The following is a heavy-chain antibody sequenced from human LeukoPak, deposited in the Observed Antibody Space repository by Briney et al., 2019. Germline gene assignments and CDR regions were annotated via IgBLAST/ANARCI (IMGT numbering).Heavy chain of an antibody. V-gene: IGHV3-23*01. CDR2: ISGSGGST. Sequence: GGSLRLSCAASGFTFSSYAMSWVRQAPGKGLEWVSAISGSGGSTYYADSVKGRSTFSRDNSKNTLYLQMNSLRAEDTAVYYCAKDPLYSSSWYSDYWGQGTLVTVSS. D-gene: IGHD6-13*01. CDR3: AKDPLYSSSWYSDY. CDR1: GFTFSSYA. J-gene: IGHJ4*02.